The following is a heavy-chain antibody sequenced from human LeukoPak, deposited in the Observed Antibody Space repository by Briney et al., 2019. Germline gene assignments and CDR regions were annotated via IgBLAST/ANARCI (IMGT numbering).Heavy chain of an antibody. D-gene: IGHD3-10*01. CDR1: LDSPCNYY. V-gene: IGHV4-39*01. CDR3: ARQYGSGSSYTPFVDY. Sequence: PSETLSLTSTVSLDSPCNYYWISIRQPPGKRLECIGSIFYSGSTYYNPSLKSRVTISVDTSKNQFSLKLSSLTAEDTAVYYCARQYGSGSSYTPFVDYWGQGTLVTVSS. CDR2: IFYSGST. J-gene: IGHJ4*02.